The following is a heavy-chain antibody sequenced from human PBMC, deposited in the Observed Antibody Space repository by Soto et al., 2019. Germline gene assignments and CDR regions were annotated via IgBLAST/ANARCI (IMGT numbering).Heavy chain of an antibody. CDR3: ARDFGDIVATDWSYFDY. CDR1: GFTFSDYY. Sequence: KPVGSLRLSCAASGFTFSDYYMNWIRQAPGKGLEWVSYISSSGSTIYYADSVKGRFTISRDNAKNSLYLQMNSLRAEDTAVYYCARDFGDIVATDWSYFDYWGQGTLVTVSS. D-gene: IGHD5-12*01. CDR2: ISSSGSTI. V-gene: IGHV3-11*01. J-gene: IGHJ4*02.